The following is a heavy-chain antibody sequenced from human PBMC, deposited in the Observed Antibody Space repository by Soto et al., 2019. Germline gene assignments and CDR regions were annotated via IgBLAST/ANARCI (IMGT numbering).Heavy chain of an antibody. V-gene: IGHV3-33*01. J-gene: IGHJ6*02. D-gene: IGHD2-2*01. CDR2: IWFDGSKK. CDR1: GFTFRSYG. Sequence: QMQLVESGGGVVQPGRSLRLSCAASGFTFRSYGIHWVRQAPGKGLEWVALIWFDGSKKYYVDSVKGRFAVSRDNSKNTLYLQMNSLRVEDTAVYYCARHRLVPYGYGMDVWGQGTTVTVSS. CDR3: ARHRLVPYGYGMDV.